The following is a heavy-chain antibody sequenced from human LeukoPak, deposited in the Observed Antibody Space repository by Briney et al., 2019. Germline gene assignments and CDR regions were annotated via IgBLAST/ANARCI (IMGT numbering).Heavy chain of an antibody. CDR1: GYTFTSYT. D-gene: IGHD1-14*01. CDR3: ARERGIRDAFDF. J-gene: IGHJ3*01. Sequence: GASVKVPCKASGYTFTSYTIHWVRQAPGQSLEWMGWISVGRGDSKCSQEFQGRVTLTRDTSATTAYLEVSSLRPEDMAVYYCARERGIRDAFDFWGQGTMVTVSS. V-gene: IGHV1-3*03. CDR2: ISVGRGDS.